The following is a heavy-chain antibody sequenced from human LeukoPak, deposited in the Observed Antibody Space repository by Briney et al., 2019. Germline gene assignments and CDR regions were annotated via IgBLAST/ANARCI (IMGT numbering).Heavy chain of an antibody. V-gene: IGHV1-8*01. CDR1: GYTFTSYD. D-gene: IGHD3-22*01. Sequence: ASVKVSCKASGYTFTSYDINWVRQATGQGLEWMGWMNPNSGSTGYAQKFQGRVTMTRNTSISTAYMELSSLRSEDTAVYYCARGRAVSTMIVVVIQAYYFDYWGQGTLVTVSS. CDR2: MNPNSGST. J-gene: IGHJ4*02. CDR3: ARGRAVSTMIVVVIQAYYFDY.